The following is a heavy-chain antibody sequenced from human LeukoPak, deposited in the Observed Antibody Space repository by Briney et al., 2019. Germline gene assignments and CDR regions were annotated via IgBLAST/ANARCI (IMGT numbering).Heavy chain of an antibody. D-gene: IGHD4/OR15-4a*01. CDR1: GFTFSSYE. V-gene: IGHV3-48*03. Sequence: QTGGSLRLSCAASGFTFSSYEMNWVRQAPGKGLEWLSSISSSGTTIYNADSVKGRFTISRDNAKYSLDLQMNSLRAEDTAVYYCARVYGAFDFGYWGQGVLVTVSS. CDR3: ARVYGAFDFGY. J-gene: IGHJ4*02. CDR2: ISSSGTTI.